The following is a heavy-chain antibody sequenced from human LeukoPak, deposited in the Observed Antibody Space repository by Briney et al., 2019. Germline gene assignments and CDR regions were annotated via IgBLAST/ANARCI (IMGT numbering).Heavy chain of an antibody. CDR2: ISSSSTTI. Sequence: GGSLRLSCAASGFTFSSYSMNWVRQAPGKGLEWLSYISSSSTTIYCADSVKGRFTISRDNAENSLYLQMNSLRAEDTAVYYCARERSWNDVFDYWGQGTLVTVSS. J-gene: IGHJ4*02. CDR3: ARERSWNDVFDY. D-gene: IGHD1-1*01. V-gene: IGHV3-48*01. CDR1: GFTFSSYS.